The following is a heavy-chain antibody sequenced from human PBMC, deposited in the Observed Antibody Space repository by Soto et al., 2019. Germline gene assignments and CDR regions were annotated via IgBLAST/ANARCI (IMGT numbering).Heavy chain of an antibody. J-gene: IGHJ4*01. V-gene: IGHV3-7*01. CDR3: ARDSGYGSGNSVNHYLDC. Sequence: EEQLVASGGGLVQPGGSLRLSCAASGFTLRSYRMSWVRQAPGKGLEWLATIKTDASEKKYVDSVKGRFTVFRDNAKNSLYLQMDSLRAEDTAVYYSARDSGYGSGNSVNHYLDCWGRGTLVTVSP. D-gene: IGHD3-10*01. CDR1: GFTLRSYR. CDR2: IKTDASEK.